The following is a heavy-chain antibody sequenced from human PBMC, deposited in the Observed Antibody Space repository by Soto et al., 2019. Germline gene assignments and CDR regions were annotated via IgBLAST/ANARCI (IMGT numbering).Heavy chain of an antibody. CDR1: GFTFRSYE. CDR2: ISGGGDTE. J-gene: IGHJ4*02. D-gene: IGHD6-6*01. Sequence: EVQLVESGGGLVQPGGSLRLSCAASGFTFRSYEMNWVRQAPGKGLEWLSYISGGGDTELYADSVKGRFATSRDNAKNSLFLQMNSLRAEDTAVYFCARVGILARQAGQVNDCWGQGTLVTISS. V-gene: IGHV3-48*03. CDR3: ARVGILARQAGQVNDC.